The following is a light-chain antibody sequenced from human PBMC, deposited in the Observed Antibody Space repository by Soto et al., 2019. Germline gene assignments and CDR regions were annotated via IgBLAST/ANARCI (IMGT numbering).Light chain of an antibody. J-gene: IGKJ2*01. CDR2: WAS. CDR3: QQYESTPPT. CDR1: RSVLYSSNNKNY. Sequence: DIVMTQSPDSLAVSLGERATINCKSSRSVLYSSNNKNYLAWYQQRPGQTPKLLIYWASTRESGVPDRFSGSGSGTYFTLTITSPQAEDVSVYYCQQYESTPPTFGQGTKLEIK. V-gene: IGKV4-1*01.